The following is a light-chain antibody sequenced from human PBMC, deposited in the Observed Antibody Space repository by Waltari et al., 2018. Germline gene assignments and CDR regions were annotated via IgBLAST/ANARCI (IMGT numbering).Light chain of an antibody. J-gene: IGLJ3*02. CDR2: EGS. V-gene: IGLV2-23*01. CDR1: RSDVGDYNF. CDR3: CSYAGSKTPWV. Sequence: QSVLTQPASVSGSPGQSITISCTGSRSDVGDYNFFPWYQQNPDEAPKLVIYEGSKRPSGISIRFSGSKSGNTASLTISRLQAEDEADYFCCSYAGSKTPWVFGGGTRVTVL.